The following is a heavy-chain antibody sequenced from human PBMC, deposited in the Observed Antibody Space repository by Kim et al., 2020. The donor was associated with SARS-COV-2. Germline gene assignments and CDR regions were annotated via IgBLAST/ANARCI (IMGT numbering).Heavy chain of an antibody. CDR1: GGSFSGYY. D-gene: IGHD3-3*01. CDR3: SSVRRTFGVVIIRRYYYY. CDR2: INHSGST. V-gene: IGHV4-34*01. Sequence: ETLSLTCAVYGGSFSGYYWSWIRQPPGKGLEWIGEINHSGSTNYNPSLKSRVTISADTSKNRFSLKLSSVTVADPDVYYCSSVRRTFGVVIIRRYYYY. J-gene: IGHJ6*01.